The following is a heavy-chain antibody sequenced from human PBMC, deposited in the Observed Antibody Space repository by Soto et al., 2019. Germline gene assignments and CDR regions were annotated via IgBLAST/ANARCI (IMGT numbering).Heavy chain of an antibody. CDR1: GFTFSSCA. CDR3: AKVVGDGNDYYDF. Sequence: TGGSLRLSCAASGFTFSSCAMGWVRQAPGKGLEWVSGISGKGGSTKYADYVKGRVTKSRDTSKNTLYLQMDILGAEDTAIYYCAKVVGDGNDYYDFWGQGTLVTVSS. J-gene: IGHJ4*02. V-gene: IGHV3-23*01. CDR2: ISGKGGST. D-gene: IGHD3-22*01.